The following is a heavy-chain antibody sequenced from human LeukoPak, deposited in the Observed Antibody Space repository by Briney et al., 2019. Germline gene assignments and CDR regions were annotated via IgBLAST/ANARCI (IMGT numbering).Heavy chain of an antibody. J-gene: IGHJ3*02. CDR2: ISSNGGST. CDR3: VTAAAGEKWLVRGPNAFDI. D-gene: IGHD6-19*01. V-gene: IGHV3-64D*06. Sequence: PGVSLRLSCSASGFTFSSYAMHWVRQAPGKGLEYVSAISSNGGSTYYADSVKGRFTISRDNSKNTLYLQMSSLRAEDTAVYYCVTAAAGEKWLVRGPNAFDIWGQGTMVTVSS. CDR1: GFTFSSYA.